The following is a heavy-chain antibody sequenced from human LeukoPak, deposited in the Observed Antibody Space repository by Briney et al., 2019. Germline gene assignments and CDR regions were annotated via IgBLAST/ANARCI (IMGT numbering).Heavy chain of an antibody. J-gene: IGHJ4*02. V-gene: IGHV4-39*01. CDR3: ARHVRGTTRNYYSDY. CDR2: IYYSGST. Sequence: SETLSLTCTVSGGSISSSSYYWGWIRQPPGKGLEWIGSIYYSGSTYYNPSLKSRVTISVDTSTNPFSLKLSSVTAADTAVYYCARHVRGTTRNYYSDYWGQGTLVTVSS. D-gene: IGHD1-1*01. CDR1: GGSISSSSYY.